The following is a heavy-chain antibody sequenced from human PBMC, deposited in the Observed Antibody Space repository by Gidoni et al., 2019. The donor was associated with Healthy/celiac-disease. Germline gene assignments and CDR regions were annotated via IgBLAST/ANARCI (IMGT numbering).Heavy chain of an antibody. CDR3: AKDRFQEVPAAINMDY. CDR2: ISYDGSNK. J-gene: IGHJ4*02. D-gene: IGHD2-2*02. V-gene: IGHV3-30*18. CDR1: GFTFSSYG. Sequence: GFTFSSYGMHWVRQAPGKGREWVAVISYDGSNKYYADSVKGRFTIARDNSKNTLYLQMNSLRAEDKAVYDCAKDRFQEVPAAINMDYWGQGTLVTVSS.